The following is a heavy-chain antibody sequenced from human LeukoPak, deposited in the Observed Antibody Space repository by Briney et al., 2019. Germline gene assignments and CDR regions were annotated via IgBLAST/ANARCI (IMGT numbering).Heavy chain of an antibody. Sequence: GRSLRLSCAASGFTFSNYAMHWVRPAPGKGRAWVALISHDGRSEYYGDSMKGRFTISRDNSRNTFYLQMNSLRAEDTAVYYCASRFEWLSSFDYWGQGTLVTVSS. D-gene: IGHD3-3*01. CDR2: ISHDGRSE. J-gene: IGHJ4*02. CDR1: GFTFSNYA. V-gene: IGHV3-30*03. CDR3: ASRFEWLSSFDY.